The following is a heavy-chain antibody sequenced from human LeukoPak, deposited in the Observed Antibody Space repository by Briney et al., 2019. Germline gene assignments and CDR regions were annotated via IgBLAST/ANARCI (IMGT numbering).Heavy chain of an antibody. J-gene: IGHJ4*02. V-gene: IGHV1-18*01. CDR3: ARVKVFTMVRGVIRGDFFDY. D-gene: IGHD3-10*01. Sequence: GASVKVPCKASGYTFTSYGISWVRQAPGQGLEWMGWISAYNGNTNYAQKLQGRVTMTTDTSTSTAYMELRSLRSDDTAVYYCARVKVFTMVRGVIRGDFFDYWGQGTLVTVSS. CDR1: GYTFTSYG. CDR2: ISAYNGNT.